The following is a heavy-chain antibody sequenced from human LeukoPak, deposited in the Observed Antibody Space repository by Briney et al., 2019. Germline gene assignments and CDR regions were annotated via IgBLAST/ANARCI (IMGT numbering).Heavy chain of an antibody. CDR3: ARTPGYYYYYYYMDV. CDR1: GGTFSSYA. Sequence: SVKVSCKASGGTFSSYAISWVRQAPGQGLEWMGRIIPIFGTANYAQKFQGRVTITTDESTSTAYMELSSLRSEDTAVYYCARTPGYYYYYYYMDVWGKGTTVTASS. J-gene: IGHJ6*03. CDR2: IIPIFGTA. V-gene: IGHV1-69*05. D-gene: IGHD5-12*01.